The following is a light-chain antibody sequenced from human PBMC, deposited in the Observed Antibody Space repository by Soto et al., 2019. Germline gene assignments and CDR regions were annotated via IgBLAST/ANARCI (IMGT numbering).Light chain of an antibody. CDR2: GAS. V-gene: IGKV3D-15*01. CDR1: QSVRDN. Sequence: EIVMTQSPATLSVSPGERATLSCRASQSVRDNLAWYQQKPGQAPRLLIYGASTRATGIPARFSGIGSGTDFTLTLTSLQSEDFAVYYCQQRADWPITFGQGTRLEIK. CDR3: QQRADWPIT. J-gene: IGKJ5*01.